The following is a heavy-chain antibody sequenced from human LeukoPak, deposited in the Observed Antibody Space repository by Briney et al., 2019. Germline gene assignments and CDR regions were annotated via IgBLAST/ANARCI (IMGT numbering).Heavy chain of an antibody. V-gene: IGHV4-39*07. Sequence: PSETLSLTCTVSGGSISSSSYYWGWIRQPPGKGLEWIGSTYYSGSTYYNPSLKSRVTISVDTSKNQFSLKLSSVTAADTAVYYCARDRSSSWYQNWFDPWAQGTLVTVSS. D-gene: IGHD6-13*01. CDR3: ARDRSSSWYQNWFDP. CDR2: TYYSGST. CDR1: GGSISSSSYY. J-gene: IGHJ5*02.